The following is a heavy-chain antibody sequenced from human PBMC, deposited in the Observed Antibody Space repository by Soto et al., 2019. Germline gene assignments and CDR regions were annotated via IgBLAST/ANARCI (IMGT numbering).Heavy chain of an antibody. D-gene: IGHD5-18*01. CDR2: IIPIFGTA. V-gene: IGHV1-69*13. J-gene: IGHJ6*02. CDR1: GGTFSSYA. Sequence: SVKVSCKASGGTFSSYAISWVRQAPGQGLEWMGGIIPIFGTANYAQKFQGRVTITADESTSTAYMELSSLRSEDTAVYYCARDRDTAMGGYYYYYGMDVWGQGTTVTVSS. CDR3: ARDRDTAMGGYYYYYGMDV.